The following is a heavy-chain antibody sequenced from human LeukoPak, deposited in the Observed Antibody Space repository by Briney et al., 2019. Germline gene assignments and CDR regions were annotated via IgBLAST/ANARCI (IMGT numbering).Heavy chain of an antibody. Sequence: GGSLRLSCAASGFTFSNYAMSWVRQAPGKGLEWVSAITDTGGSTYHGDSVKGRFTISRDNPKNTLDLEMNSLRAEDTAVYYCAKGSATSRPYYFDYWGQGTLVTVSS. J-gene: IGHJ4*02. D-gene: IGHD2/OR15-2a*01. CDR1: GFTFSNYA. CDR3: AKGSATSRPYYFDY. V-gene: IGHV3-23*01. CDR2: ITDTGGST.